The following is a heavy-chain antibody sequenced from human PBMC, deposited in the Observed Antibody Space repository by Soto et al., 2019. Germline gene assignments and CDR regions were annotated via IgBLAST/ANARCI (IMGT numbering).Heavy chain of an antibody. J-gene: IGHJ6*03. V-gene: IGHV3-7*01. CDR2: IKRDGSRS. CDR3: ARVANYDFWGGTNYYYYYYMDV. Sequence: GGSLRLSCAASGFTFSSYGMCWVRQASGKGLEWVANIKRDGSRSYFQDSVKGRFTISRDNAKNSLYLQMHSLRAEDTAVYYGARVANYDFWGGTNYYYYYYMDVWGKGTTVTVSS. D-gene: IGHD3-3*01. CDR1: GFTFSSYG.